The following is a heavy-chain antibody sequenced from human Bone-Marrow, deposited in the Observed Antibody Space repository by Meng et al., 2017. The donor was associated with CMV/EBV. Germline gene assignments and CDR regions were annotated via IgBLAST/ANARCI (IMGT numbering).Heavy chain of an antibody. J-gene: IGHJ6*02. CDR2: ISSSGSTI. D-gene: IGHD3-3*01. V-gene: IGHV3-11*04. CDR3: ARGGITIFGDGLDV. CDR1: GFTFSDYY. Sequence: SLKISCAASGFTFSDYYMSWIRQAPGKGLEWVSYISSSGSTIYYADSVKGRFTASRDNSKNTLFLQMNSLRAEDTAVFYCARGGITIFGDGLDVWGQGTTVTVSS.